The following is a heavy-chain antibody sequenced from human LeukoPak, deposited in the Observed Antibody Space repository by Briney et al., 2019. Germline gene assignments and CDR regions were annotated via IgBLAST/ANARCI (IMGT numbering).Heavy chain of an antibody. V-gene: IGHV4-4*07. CDR2: IYSSGIT. CDR1: GGSINSYS. D-gene: IGHD7-27*01. Sequence: PSETLSLTCTVSGGSINSYSWNWIRQPAGKGLEWIGRIYSSGITNYKPSLKSRVTMSVDTSKNQFSLKLSSVTAADTAVYYCARRGIEDRRMTGENYFAHWGQGTLVTVSS. CDR3: ARRGIEDRRMTGENYFAH. J-gene: IGHJ4*02.